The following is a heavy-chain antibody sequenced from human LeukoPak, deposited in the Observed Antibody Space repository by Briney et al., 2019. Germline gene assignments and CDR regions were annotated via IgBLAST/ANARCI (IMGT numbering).Heavy chain of an antibody. D-gene: IGHD4-17*01. V-gene: IGHV4-59*12. CDR3: ARRPDYGDSVRSPGAFDI. Sequence: SETLSLTCTVSGGPISSYYWSWIRQPPGKGLEWIGYMYYSGSTNYNPSLKSRVTISVDTSKNQFSLKVTSVTAADTAVYYCARRPDYGDSVRSPGAFDIWGQGTMVTVS. CDR2: MYYSGST. CDR1: GGPISSYY. J-gene: IGHJ3*02.